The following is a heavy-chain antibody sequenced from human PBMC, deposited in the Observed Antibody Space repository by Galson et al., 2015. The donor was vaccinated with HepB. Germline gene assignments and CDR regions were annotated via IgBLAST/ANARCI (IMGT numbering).Heavy chain of an antibody. V-gene: IGHV3-23*01. CDR1: GFAFSINA. CDR3: VKDLEGWFDP. J-gene: IGHJ5*02. Sequence: SLRLSCAASGFAFSINAMSWVRQAPGKGLEWVSSISASHSDTYFADSVKGRFTISRDNSKNTLYLQMNSLRAEDTAVYYCVKDLEGWFDPWGQGTLVTVSS. D-gene: IGHD3-3*01. CDR2: ISASHSDT.